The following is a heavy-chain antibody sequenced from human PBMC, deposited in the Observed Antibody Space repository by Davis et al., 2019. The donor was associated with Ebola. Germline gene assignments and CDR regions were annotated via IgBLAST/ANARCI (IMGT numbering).Heavy chain of an antibody. Sequence: PGGSLRLSCAASGFTVSSNYMSWVRQAPWKGLEWVSIIYSGGSTYYADSVKGRFTISRDNSKNTLYLQMNSLRAEDTAVYYCARSVGYYGAYGMDVWGQGTTVTASS. CDR3: ARSVGYYGAYGMDV. V-gene: IGHV3-66*01. J-gene: IGHJ6*02. CDR1: GFTVSSNY. D-gene: IGHD3-22*01. CDR2: IYSGGST.